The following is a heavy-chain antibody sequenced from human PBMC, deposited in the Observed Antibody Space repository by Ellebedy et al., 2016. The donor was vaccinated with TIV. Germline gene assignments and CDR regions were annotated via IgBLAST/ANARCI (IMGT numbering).Heavy chain of an antibody. J-gene: IGHJ3*02. D-gene: IGHD3-22*01. CDR3: ARDPIAYYDSSGPYPDGAFDI. Sequence: AASVKVSCKASGYTFTSYAISWVRQAPGQGLEWMGGIIPIFGTANYAQKFQGRVTITADESTSKAYMELSSLRSEDTAVYYCARDPIAYYDSSGPYPDGAFDIWGQGTMVTVSS. CDR2: IIPIFGTA. V-gene: IGHV1-69*13. CDR1: GYTFTSYA.